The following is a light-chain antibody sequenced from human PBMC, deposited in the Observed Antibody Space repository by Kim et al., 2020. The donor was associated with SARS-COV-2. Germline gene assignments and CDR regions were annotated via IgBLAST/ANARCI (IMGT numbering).Light chain of an antibody. J-gene: IGKJ2*01. Sequence: LSPGESATLSCRASQSVSHNYLAWYQQKPGQAPRLLIYGASSRATGIPDRFRGSGSGTDFSLTISRLEPEDFAVYYCQQYGSSSYTFGQGTKLEI. CDR2: GAS. CDR3: QQYGSSSYT. CDR1: QSVSHNY. V-gene: IGKV3-20*01.